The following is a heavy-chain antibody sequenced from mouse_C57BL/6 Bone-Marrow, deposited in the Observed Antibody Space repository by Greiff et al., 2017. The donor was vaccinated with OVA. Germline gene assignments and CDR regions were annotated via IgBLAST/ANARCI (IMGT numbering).Heavy chain of an antibody. CDR2: ISNLAYSI. Sequence: EVHLVESGGGLVQPGGSLKLSCAASGFTFSDYGMAWVRQAPRKGPEWVAFISNLAYSIYYADTVTGRFTISRENAKNTLYLKMSSLRSEETAMDYCAGQGYYGCRAYYWYFDVWGTGTTVTVSS. CDR3: AGQGYYGCRAYYWYFDV. CDR1: GFTFSDYG. V-gene: IGHV5-15*01. J-gene: IGHJ1*03. D-gene: IGHD1-2*01.